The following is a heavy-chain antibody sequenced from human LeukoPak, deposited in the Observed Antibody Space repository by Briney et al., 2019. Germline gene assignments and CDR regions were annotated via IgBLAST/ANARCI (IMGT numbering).Heavy chain of an antibody. Sequence: GGSLRLSCAASGFTFSSYAMHWVRQAPGKGLEWVAVISYDGSNKYYADSVKGRFTISRDNSKNTLYLQMNSLSAEDTAVYYCARVPTPGDYFDYWGQGTLVTVSS. D-gene: IGHD2-15*01. J-gene: IGHJ4*02. CDR2: ISYDGSNK. CDR1: GFTFSSYA. V-gene: IGHV3-30-3*01. CDR3: ARVPTPGDYFDY.